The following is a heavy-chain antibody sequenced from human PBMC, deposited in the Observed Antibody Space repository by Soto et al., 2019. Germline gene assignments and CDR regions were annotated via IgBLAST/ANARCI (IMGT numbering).Heavy chain of an antibody. CDR2: TSYDGGNK. J-gene: IGHJ3*02. CDR1: GFTFSGYA. Sequence: QVQLVESGGDVVQPGRSLRLSCAASGFTFSGYAMHWVRQAPGKGLEWVAVTSYDGGNKYYADSVKGRFTISRDNSKNTLYLQMNSLRIEDTAVYYCARGLGGAFDTWGQGTMVIVSP. D-gene: IGHD1-26*01. CDR3: ARGLGGAFDT. V-gene: IGHV3-30-3*01.